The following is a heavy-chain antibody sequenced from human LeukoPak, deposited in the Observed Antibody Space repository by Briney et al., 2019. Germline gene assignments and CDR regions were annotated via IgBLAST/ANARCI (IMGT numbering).Heavy chain of an antibody. CDR2: IYYSGST. Sequence: PSETLSLTCTVSGGSISSSSYYWGWIRQPPGKGLEWIGSIYYSGSTYYNPSLKSRVTISVDTSKNQFSLKLSSVTAADTAVYYCARGGGSGSYYSWFDPWGQGTLVTVSS. CDR3: ARGGGSGSYYSWFDP. J-gene: IGHJ5*02. CDR1: GGSISSSSYY. V-gene: IGHV4-39*07. D-gene: IGHD1-26*01.